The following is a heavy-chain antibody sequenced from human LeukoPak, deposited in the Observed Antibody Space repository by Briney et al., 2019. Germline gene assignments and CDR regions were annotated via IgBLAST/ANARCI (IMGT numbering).Heavy chain of an antibody. J-gene: IGHJ5*02. Sequence: GGSLRLSCAASGFTFSSYGMHWVRQAPGKGLEWVANIKQDGSEKYYVDSVKGRFTISRDNAKNPLYLQMNSLRAEDTAVYYCARVESYYLAVPGGGWFDPWGQGTLVTVSS. CDR3: ARVESYYLAVPGGGWFDP. D-gene: IGHD6-19*01. CDR2: IKQDGSEK. V-gene: IGHV3-7*01. CDR1: GFTFSSYG.